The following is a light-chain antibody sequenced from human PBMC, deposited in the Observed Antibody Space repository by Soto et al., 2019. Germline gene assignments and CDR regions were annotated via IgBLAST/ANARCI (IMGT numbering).Light chain of an antibody. V-gene: IGKV3-15*01. CDR3: QQYNNWPPVYT. J-gene: IGKJ2*01. CDR2: GAS. CDR1: QSVSSN. Sequence: ETVMTQFPATLSVSPGERATLSCRASQSVSSNLAWYQQKPGQAPRLLIYGASTRATGIPARFSGSGSGTEFTLTISSLQSEDFAVYYCQQYNNWPPVYTFGQGTKLEIK.